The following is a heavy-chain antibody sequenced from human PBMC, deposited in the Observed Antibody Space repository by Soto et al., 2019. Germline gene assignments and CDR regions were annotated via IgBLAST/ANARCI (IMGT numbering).Heavy chain of an antibody. J-gene: IGHJ6*02. CDR1: GYSFTSYW. V-gene: IGHV5-51*01. D-gene: IGHD6-19*01. CDR2: IYPGDSDT. Sequence: PGESLKISCKGSGYSFTSYWIGWVRQMPGKGLEWMGIIYPGDSDTRYSPSFQGQVTISADKSISTAYLQWSSLKASDTAMYYCARHSPVSGYSSGWFMTYTYYYYGMDVWGQGTTVTVSS. CDR3: ARHSPVSGYSSGWFMTYTYYYYGMDV.